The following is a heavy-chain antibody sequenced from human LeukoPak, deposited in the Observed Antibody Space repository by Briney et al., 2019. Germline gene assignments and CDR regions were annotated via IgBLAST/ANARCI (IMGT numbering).Heavy chain of an antibody. V-gene: IGHV4-4*02. CDR3: AREAQIQQMNNGMDV. J-gene: IGHJ6*02. D-gene: IGHD5-18*01. CDR2: IYYSGSS. Sequence: PSETLSLTCGVSGGSISNTNWWTWVRQPPGKGLEWIGYIYYSGSSNHNPSLKSRVTISVDTSKNQFSLRLSSVTAADTAVYYCAREAQIQQMNNGMDVWGQGTTVTVSS. CDR1: GGSISNTNW.